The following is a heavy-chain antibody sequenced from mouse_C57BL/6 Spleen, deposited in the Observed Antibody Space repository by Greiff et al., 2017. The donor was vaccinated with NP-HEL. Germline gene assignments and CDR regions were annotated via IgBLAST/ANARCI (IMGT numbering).Heavy chain of an antibody. J-gene: IGHJ3*01. CDR3: ARGSTGTFAY. CDR1: GYTFTSYW. Sequence: QVQLQQPGAELVRPGSSVKLSCKASGYTFTSYWMDWVKQRPGQGLEWIGNIYPSDSETHYNQKFKDKATLTVDKSSSTAYRQLSSLTSEDSAVYYCARGSTGTFAYWGQGTLVTVSA. V-gene: IGHV1-61*01. CDR2: IYPSDSET. D-gene: IGHD4-1*01.